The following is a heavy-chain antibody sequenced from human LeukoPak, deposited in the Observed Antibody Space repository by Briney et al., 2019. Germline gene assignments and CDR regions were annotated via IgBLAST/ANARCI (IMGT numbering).Heavy chain of an antibody. CDR2: IYYSGST. J-gene: IGHJ4*02. CDR3: ARQDYDFWSGYLYYFDY. V-gene: IGHV4-39*01. CDR1: GGSISSSSYY. D-gene: IGHD3-3*01. Sequence: SETLSLTCTVSGGSISSSSYYWGWIRQPPGKGLEWIGSIYYSGSTYYNPSLKSRVTISVDTSKNQFSLKLSSVTAADTAVYYCARQDYDFWSGYLYYFDYWGQGTLVTVSS.